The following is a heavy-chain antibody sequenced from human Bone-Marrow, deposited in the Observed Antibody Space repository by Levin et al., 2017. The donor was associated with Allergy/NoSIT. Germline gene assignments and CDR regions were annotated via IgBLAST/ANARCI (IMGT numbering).Heavy chain of an antibody. D-gene: IGHD2-2*01. J-gene: IGHJ4*02. CDR1: GFTFSAHG. V-gene: IGHV3-30*18. CDR2: ISYDGSNR. CDR3: AKDKEEVVGIYYFDC. Sequence: GESLKISCAASGFTFSAHGMHWVRQAPGKGLEWVAVISYDGSNRDYGDSVKGRFTISRDNSKNPLYLQMNSLRAEDTAVYYCAKDKEEVVGIYYFDCWGQGTLVTVSS.